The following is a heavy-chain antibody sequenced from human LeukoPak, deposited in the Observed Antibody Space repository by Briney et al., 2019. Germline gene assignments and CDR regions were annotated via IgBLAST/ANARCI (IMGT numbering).Heavy chain of an antibody. D-gene: IGHD3-16*02. Sequence: SETLSLTCTVSGGSISSSSYHWSWIRQPPGKGLEWIGYIYYSGSTYYNPSLKSRVTISVDTSKNQFSLKLSSVTAADTAVYYCARFMITFGGVIVIDAFDIWGQGTMVTVSS. CDR2: IYYSGST. V-gene: IGHV4-30-4*01. J-gene: IGHJ3*02. CDR3: ARFMITFGGVIVIDAFDI. CDR1: GGSISSSSYH.